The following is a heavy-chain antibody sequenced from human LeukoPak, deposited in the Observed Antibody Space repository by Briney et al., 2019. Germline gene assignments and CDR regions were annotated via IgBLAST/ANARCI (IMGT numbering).Heavy chain of an antibody. CDR2: ITSSSSYI. CDR1: GFTFSSYS. J-gene: IGHJ4*02. Sequence: AGGSLRLFCAASGFTFSSYSINWVRQAPGKGLEWVSSITSSSSYIYYADSVKGRFTISRDNARNSLYLQMNSLRAEDTAIYYCARDHSGCSSTSCYIDYWGQGSLVTVSS. D-gene: IGHD2-2*02. V-gene: IGHV3-21*01. CDR3: ARDHSGCSSTSCYIDY.